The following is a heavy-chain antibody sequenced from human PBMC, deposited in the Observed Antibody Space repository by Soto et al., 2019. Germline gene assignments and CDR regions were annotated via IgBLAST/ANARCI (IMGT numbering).Heavy chain of an antibody. CDR1: GYPFSNHG. V-gene: IGHV1-18*04. D-gene: IGHD6-19*01. CDR3: ARLTGYSSGWFDF. J-gene: IGHJ4*02. Sequence: QVQMVQSGAEVKKPGASVKVSRKASGYPFSNHGITWVRQVPGQGLEWMGWISTFNGNTNYAQKFQGRVTMTTDTSTNTADMELRSLDSDDTAVYYCARLTGYSSGWFDFWGQGTLVTVSS. CDR2: ISTFNGNT.